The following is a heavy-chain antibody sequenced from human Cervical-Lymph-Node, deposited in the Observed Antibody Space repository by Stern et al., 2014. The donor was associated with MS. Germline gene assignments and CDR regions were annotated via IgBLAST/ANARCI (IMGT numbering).Heavy chain of an antibody. J-gene: IGHJ5*02. Sequence: QVQLQESGPGLVKPSQTLSLTCTVSGGSISSGGYYWSWLRQLPGKGLEWIGYIYYSGSTYYNPSLKSRVTLSVDTSKNQFSLKLSSVTAADTAVYYCAINAYRNYFDPWGQGTLVTVSP. CDR3: AINAYRNYFDP. CDR1: GGSISSGGYY. V-gene: IGHV4-31*03. D-gene: IGHD4-11*01. CDR2: IYYSGST.